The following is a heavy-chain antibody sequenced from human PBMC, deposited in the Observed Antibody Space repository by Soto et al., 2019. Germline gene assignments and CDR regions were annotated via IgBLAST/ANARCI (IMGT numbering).Heavy chain of an antibody. D-gene: IGHD3-3*01. J-gene: IGHJ6*02. CDR3: ARALRFLEWFSRMDV. CDR2: ISAYNGNT. V-gene: IGHV1-18*01. Sequence: GASVKVSCKASGGTFSSYAISWVRQAPGQGLEWMGWISAYNGNTNYAQKLQGRVTMTTDTSTSTAYMELRSLRSDDTAVYYCARALRFLEWFSRMDVWGQGTTVTVSS. CDR1: GGTFSSYA.